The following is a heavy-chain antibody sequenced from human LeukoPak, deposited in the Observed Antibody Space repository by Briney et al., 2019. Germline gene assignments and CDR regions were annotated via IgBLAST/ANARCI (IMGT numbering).Heavy chain of an antibody. CDR1: GGSISSYY. CDR2: IYYSGST. Sequence: SETLSITCTVSGGSISSYYWSWIRQPPGKGLEWIGYIYYSGSTNYNPSLKSRVTISVDTSKNQFSLKLGSVTAADTAVYYCARDLNGHYMDVWGKGTTVTVSS. J-gene: IGHJ6*03. V-gene: IGHV4-59*01. CDR3: ARDLNGHYMDV.